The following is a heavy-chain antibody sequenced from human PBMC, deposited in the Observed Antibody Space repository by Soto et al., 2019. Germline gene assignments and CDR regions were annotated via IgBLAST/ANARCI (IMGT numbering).Heavy chain of an antibody. J-gene: IGHJ6*02. V-gene: IGHV4-4*02. Sequence: SETLSLTCAVSGGSMSSSNCWSGVRQPPGKGLEWIGEIYHSGSTNYNPSLKSRVTISVDKSKNQFSLKLSSVTAADTAVYYCASVRGGYYYAMDVWGQGTTVTVSS. CDR1: GGSMSSSNC. CDR3: ASVRGGYYYAMDV. CDR2: IYHSGST. D-gene: IGHD3-10*02.